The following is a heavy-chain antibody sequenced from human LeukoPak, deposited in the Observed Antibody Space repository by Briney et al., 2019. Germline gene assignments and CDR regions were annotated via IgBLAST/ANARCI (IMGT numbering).Heavy chain of an antibody. Sequence: PGGSLRLSCAASGFTFSSYSMNWVRQAPGKGLEWVSSISSSSSYIYYADSVKGRFTISRDNAKNSLYLQMNSLRAEDTALYYCAKDISETYYYDSSGYYYSYFDYWGQGTLVTVSS. V-gene: IGHV3-21*04. D-gene: IGHD3-22*01. J-gene: IGHJ4*02. CDR1: GFTFSSYS. CDR3: AKDISETYYYDSSGYYYSYFDY. CDR2: ISSSSSYI.